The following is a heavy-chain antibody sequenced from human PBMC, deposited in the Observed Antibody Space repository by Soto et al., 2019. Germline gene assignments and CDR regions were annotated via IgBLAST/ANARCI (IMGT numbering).Heavy chain of an antibody. CDR2: IYYSGST. J-gene: IGHJ4*02. CDR1: GGSISSYY. D-gene: IGHD3-22*01. V-gene: IGHV4-59*12. CDR3: ARSMFYSDGSNYSPFDY. Sequence: SETLSLTCTVSGGSISSYYWSWIRQPPGKGLEWIGYIYYSGSTNYNPSLKSRVTISVDTSKNQFSLRLSSVTAADTAVYYCARSMFYSDGSNYSPFDYWGQGTLVTVSS.